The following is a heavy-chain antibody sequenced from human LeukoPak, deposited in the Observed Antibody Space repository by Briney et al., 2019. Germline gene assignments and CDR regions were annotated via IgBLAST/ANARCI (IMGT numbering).Heavy chain of an antibody. CDR3: TTIRGFCSGRSCLGY. Sequence: GSLRLSCAASGFSFSSQWMSWVRQAPGKGLEWVAIVNQGGTGKYYVDSVKGRFTISRDNAENSLYLQMNSLKSEDTAVYYCTTIRGFCSGRSCLGYWGQGTLVTVSS. CDR1: GFSFSSQW. J-gene: IGHJ4*02. CDR2: VNQGGTGK. D-gene: IGHD2-15*01. V-gene: IGHV3-7*03.